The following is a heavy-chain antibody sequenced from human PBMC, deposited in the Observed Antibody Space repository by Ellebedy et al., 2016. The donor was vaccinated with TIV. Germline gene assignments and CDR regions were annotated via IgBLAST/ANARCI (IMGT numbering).Heavy chain of an antibody. J-gene: IGHJ4*02. CDR1: GFTFEDYA. V-gene: IGHV3-9*01. Sequence: PGGSLRLSCAAPGFTFEDYAMHWVRQAPGKGLEWVSGVSWNSDSIVYADSVKGRFTISRDSAKNSLYLQMNSLRAEDTALYYCAKSASGSGRYPFDYWGQGTLVTVSS. CDR3: AKSASGSGRYPFDY. CDR2: VSWNSDSI. D-gene: IGHD6-19*01.